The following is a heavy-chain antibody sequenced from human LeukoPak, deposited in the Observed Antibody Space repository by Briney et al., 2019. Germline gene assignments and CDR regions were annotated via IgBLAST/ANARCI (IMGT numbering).Heavy chain of an antibody. V-gene: IGHV4-59*01. J-gene: IGHJ3*02. CDR2: IYYSGST. Sequence: PSETLSLTCTVSGGSISSYYWSWIRQPPGKGLEWIGYIYYSGSTNYNPSLKSRVTISVDTSKNQFSLKLSSVTAADTAVYSCARVESYPLRNAFDIWGQGTMVTVSS. D-gene: IGHD1-14*01. CDR1: GGSISSYY. CDR3: ARVESYPLRNAFDI.